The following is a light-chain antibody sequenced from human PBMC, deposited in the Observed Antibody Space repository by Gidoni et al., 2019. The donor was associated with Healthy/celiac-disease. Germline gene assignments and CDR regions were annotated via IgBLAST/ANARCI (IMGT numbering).Light chain of an antibody. CDR2: WAA. CDR3: QQYYSTPLT. J-gene: IGKJ4*01. Sequence: DIVMTQSPDSLAVSLGERATINCKTSQSVLYSSNNKNYLAWYQKKPGQPPKLLIYWAATRESWVPDLFSGSGSGTDFTLTISILQAEDAAVYYCQQYYSTPLTFGGGTKVEIK. CDR1: QSVLYSSNNKNY. V-gene: IGKV4-1*01.